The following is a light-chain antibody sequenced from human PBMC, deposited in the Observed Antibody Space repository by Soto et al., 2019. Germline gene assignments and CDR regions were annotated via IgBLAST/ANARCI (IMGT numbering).Light chain of an antibody. CDR1: QSILRN. CDR3: QHYYNWPRT. J-gene: IGKJ1*01. Sequence: EVVMTQSPATLSVSPGEGATLSCGATQSILRNLAWYQHTRGQPPSLLIYGASTRATGIPGRFSGSGSGTEFTLTISSLKSEDFEVYYCQHYYNWPRTFGQGTKVDI. V-gene: IGKV3-15*01. CDR2: GAS.